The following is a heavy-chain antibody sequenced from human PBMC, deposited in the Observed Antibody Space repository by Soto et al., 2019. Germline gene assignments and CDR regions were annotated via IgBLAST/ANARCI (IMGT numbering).Heavy chain of an antibody. J-gene: IGHJ4*02. CDR1: GYTFTSYY. Sequence: RASVKVSCKASGYTFTSYYMHWARQAPGQGLEWMGIINPSGGSTSYAQKFQGRVTMTRDTSASTVYMELSSLRSEDTAVYYCARVASSGYYGYWGQGTLVTVSS. CDR3: ARVASSGYYGY. CDR2: INPSGGST. D-gene: IGHD3-22*01. V-gene: IGHV1-46*01.